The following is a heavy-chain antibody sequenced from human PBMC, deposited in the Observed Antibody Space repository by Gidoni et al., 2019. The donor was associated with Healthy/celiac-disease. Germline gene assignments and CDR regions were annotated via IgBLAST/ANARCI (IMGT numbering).Heavy chain of an antibody. D-gene: IGHD6-6*01. CDR2: IIPILGIA. J-gene: IGHJ4*02. CDR3: ASLIEYSSLHDYFDY. Sequence: QVQLVQSGAEVKKPGSSVTVSCKASGGTFSSYTISWVRQAPGQGLEWMGRIIPILGIANYAQKFQGRVTITADKSTSTAYMELSSLRSEDTAVYYCASLIEYSSLHDYFDYWGQGTLVTVSS. V-gene: IGHV1-69*02. CDR1: GGTFSSYT.